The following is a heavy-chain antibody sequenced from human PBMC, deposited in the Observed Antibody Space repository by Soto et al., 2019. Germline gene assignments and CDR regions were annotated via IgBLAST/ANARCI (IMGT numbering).Heavy chain of an antibody. J-gene: IGHJ4*02. D-gene: IGHD1-26*01. CDR1: GYRFSGYG. Sequence: QVQLVQSGPEVKKPGASVKVSCKASGYRFSGYGMSWLRQAPGQGLEWMGWINDDNGNTKHAQKFRDRVTMTSDTSTNTASMELRSLKSDNTAVYFCARGSGGRYDYWGQGTLISVSS. CDR3: ARGSGGRYDY. V-gene: IGHV1-18*01. CDR2: INDDNGNT.